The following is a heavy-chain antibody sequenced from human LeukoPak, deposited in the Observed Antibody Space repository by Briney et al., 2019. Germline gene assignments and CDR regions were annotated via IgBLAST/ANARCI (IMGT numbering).Heavy chain of an antibody. CDR2: INWNGDST. CDR1: GFTFDGYG. CDR3: ARDRSTVAGTSFDY. Sequence: GGSLRLSCAASGFTFDGYGMSWVRQAPGKGLEWVSGINWNGDSTGYVDSVKGRFTISRDNAKNSLYLQMNSLRAEDTALYYCARDRSTVAGTSFDYWGQGTLVTVSS. V-gene: IGHV3-20*04. D-gene: IGHD6-19*01. J-gene: IGHJ4*02.